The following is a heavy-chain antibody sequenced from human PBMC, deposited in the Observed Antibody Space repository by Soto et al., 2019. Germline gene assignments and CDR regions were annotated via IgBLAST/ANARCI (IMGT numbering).Heavy chain of an antibody. CDR3: ARVPYY. V-gene: IGHV4-30-2*01. Sequence: QLQLLESGSGLVKPSQTLSLTCAVSGGSISSGGYSWGWIRQPPGKGLEWIGYIYHSVSTYYNPSLTSRVTISVDRSKNQFSLRLSSVTAADTAVYYCARVPYYWGQGTLVTVSS. CDR2: IYHSVST. CDR1: GGSISSGGYS. J-gene: IGHJ4*02.